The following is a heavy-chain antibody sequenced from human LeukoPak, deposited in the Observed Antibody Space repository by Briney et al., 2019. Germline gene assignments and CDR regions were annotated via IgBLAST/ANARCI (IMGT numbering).Heavy chain of an antibody. D-gene: IGHD1-26*01. V-gene: IGHV3-9*01. Sequence: PGGSLRLSCAASGFTFDDYAMHWVRQAPGKGLEWVSSISWNSGIIDYADSVKGRFTISRDNAKNSLYLQMNSLRAEDTAVYYCARDFEYSGSYYHAFDIWGQGTMVTVSS. CDR1: GFTFDDYA. CDR3: ARDFEYSGSYYHAFDI. CDR2: ISWNSGII. J-gene: IGHJ3*02.